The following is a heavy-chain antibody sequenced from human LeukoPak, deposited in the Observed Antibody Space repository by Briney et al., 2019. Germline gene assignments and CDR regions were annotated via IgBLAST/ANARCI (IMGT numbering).Heavy chain of an antibody. CDR3: ARAGIAAAGYFDY. J-gene: IGHJ4*02. CDR1: GGSISSGSYY. Sequence: SETLSLTCTVSGGSISSGSYYWSWIRQPPGKGLEWIGYIYYSGSTNYNPSLKSRVTISVDTSKNQFSLKLSSVTAADTAVYYCARAGIAAAGYFDYWGQGTLVTVSS. V-gene: IGHV4-61*01. CDR2: IYYSGST. D-gene: IGHD6-13*01.